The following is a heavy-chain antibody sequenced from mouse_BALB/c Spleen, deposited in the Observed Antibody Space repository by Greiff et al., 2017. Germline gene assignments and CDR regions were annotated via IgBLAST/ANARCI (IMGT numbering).Heavy chain of an antibody. CDR3: ARFGYDGGDYAMDY. V-gene: IGHV1-82*01. CDR1: GYAFSSSW. CDR2: IYPGDGDT. J-gene: IGHJ4*01. D-gene: IGHD2-2*01. Sequence: VKLVESGPELVKPGASVKISCKASGYAFSSSWMNWVKQRPGQGLEWIGRIYPGDGDTNYNGKFKGKATLTADKSSSTAYMQLSSLTSVDSAVYFCARFGYDGGDYAMDYWGQGTSVTVSS.